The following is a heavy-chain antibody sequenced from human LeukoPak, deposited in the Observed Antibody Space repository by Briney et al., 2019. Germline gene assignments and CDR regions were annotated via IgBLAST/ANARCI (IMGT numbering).Heavy chain of an antibody. V-gene: IGHV4-59*01. CDR1: GGSISSYY. CDR2: IYYSGST. Sequence: PSETLSLTCTVSGGSISSYYWSWIRQPPGKGLEWIGYIYYSGSTNYNPSLKSRVTISVDTSKNQFSLKLSSVTAADTAVYYCARAPMVRGVIRDYYMDVWGKGTTVTVSS. CDR3: ARAPMVRGVIRDYYMDV. J-gene: IGHJ6*03. D-gene: IGHD3-10*01.